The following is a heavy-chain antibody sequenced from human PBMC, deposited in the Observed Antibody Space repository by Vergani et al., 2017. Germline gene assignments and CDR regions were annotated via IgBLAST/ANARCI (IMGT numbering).Heavy chain of an antibody. J-gene: IGHJ5*02. Sequence: QVQLVQSGAEVKKPGSSVKVSCKASGGTFSSYAISWVRQAPGQGLEWMGGIIPIFGTANYAQKFQGRVTITADESTSTAYMELSSLRSEDTAVYYCARGSSSWYPRGGNWFDPWGQGTLVTVSS. V-gene: IGHV1-69*01. CDR1: GGTFSSYA. D-gene: IGHD6-13*01. CDR2: IIPIFGTA. CDR3: ARGSSSWYPRGGNWFDP.